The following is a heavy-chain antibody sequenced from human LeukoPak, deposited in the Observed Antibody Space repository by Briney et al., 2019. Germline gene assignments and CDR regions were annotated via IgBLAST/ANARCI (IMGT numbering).Heavy chain of an antibody. J-gene: IGHJ6*03. V-gene: IGHV4-39*01. CDR1: GGSISSSSYY. D-gene: IGHD3-10*01. CDR3: AKTQTRVV. Sequence: SETLSLTCTVSGGSISSSSYYWVWIRQPPGKGLEWIGSIYCSGSTFYNPSLKSRVTISVDTSKNQFSLKLSSVTATDTAVYYCAKTQTRVVWGKGTTVTVSS. CDR2: IYCSGST.